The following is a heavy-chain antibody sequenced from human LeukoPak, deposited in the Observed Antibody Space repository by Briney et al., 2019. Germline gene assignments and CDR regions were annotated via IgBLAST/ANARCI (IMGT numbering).Heavy chain of an antibody. V-gene: IGHV3-7*04. Sequence: GGSLRLFCVAFGFTFYSTWVSWGGQAPGKGLEWVANIKQDGSEKYYVDSVKGRFAISRDNAKNSLYLQMNSLRAEDTAVYYCARDLVSASPGVTAGGQRTLVSVSS. D-gene: IGHD2-15*01. J-gene: IGHJ4*02. CDR3: ARDLVSASPGVTA. CDR2: IKQDGSEK. CDR1: GFTFYSTW.